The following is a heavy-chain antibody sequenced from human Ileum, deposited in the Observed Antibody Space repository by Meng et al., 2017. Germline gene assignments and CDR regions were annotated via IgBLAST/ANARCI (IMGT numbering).Heavy chain of an antibody. D-gene: IGHD1-26*01. CDR3: ARDHMGSLGY. Sequence: QLQLHESDPGLVRPAETPSPICTVSGGSVCRAGYQWGWIRQPPGKGLEWIGYASTNYNPSLKSRVTIALDTSRNQFSLSLSSVTAADTAVYYCARDHMGSLGYWGQGILVTVSS. CDR1: GGSVCRAGYQ. V-gene: IGHV4-61*08. CDR2: AST. J-gene: IGHJ4*02.